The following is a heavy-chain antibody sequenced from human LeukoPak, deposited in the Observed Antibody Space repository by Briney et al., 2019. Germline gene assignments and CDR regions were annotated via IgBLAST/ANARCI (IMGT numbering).Heavy chain of an antibody. V-gene: IGHV5-51*01. CDR1: GYTFNTYW. J-gene: IGHJ4*02. D-gene: IGHD5-18*01. CDR3: ARQSQGGNSKWHYY. Sequence: GESLKISCQASGYTFNTYWIGWVRQMPGKGLEWMGIINPGDSDPRYSPSFQGQVTISADKSISTAYLQWSSLKASDSAMYYCARQSQGGNSKWHYYWGQGTLVTVFS. CDR2: INPGDSDP.